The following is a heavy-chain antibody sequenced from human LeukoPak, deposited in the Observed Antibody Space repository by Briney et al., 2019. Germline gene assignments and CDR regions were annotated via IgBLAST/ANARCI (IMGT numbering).Heavy chain of an antibody. CDR1: GGSISSGSYY. Sequence: SETLSLTCTVSGGSISSGSYYWSWIRQPAGKGLEWIGRIYTSGSANYNPSLKSRVTISVDTSKNQFSLKLSSVTAADTAVYYCARAPRRLWSGDFDYWGQGTLVTVSS. CDR2: IYTSGSA. J-gene: IGHJ4*02. CDR3: ARAPRRLWSGDFDY. V-gene: IGHV4-61*02. D-gene: IGHD3-3*01.